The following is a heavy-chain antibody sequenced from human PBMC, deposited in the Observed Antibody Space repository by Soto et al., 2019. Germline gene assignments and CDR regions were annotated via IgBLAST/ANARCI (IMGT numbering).Heavy chain of an antibody. CDR3: ARGRGIFGEVTPFYY. Sequence: QVQLQQWGAGLLKPSETLSLTCAVYGGSFSGYYWSWIRQPPGKGLEWIGEINDSGSTKYNPPLKSRATISVDTSKNLFSLKLSSVTAAYTALYYGARGRGIFGEVTPFYYWGQVTLVTVSS. V-gene: IGHV4-34*01. CDR1: GGSFSGYY. J-gene: IGHJ4*02. CDR2: INDSGST. D-gene: IGHD3-3*01.